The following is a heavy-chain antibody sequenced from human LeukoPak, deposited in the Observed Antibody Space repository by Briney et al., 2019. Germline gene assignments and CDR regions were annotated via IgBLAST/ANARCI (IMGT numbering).Heavy chain of an antibody. D-gene: IGHD3-3*01. Sequence: ASVKVSCKASGYTFTGYYMHWVRQAPGQGLEWMGWVNPNSGGTNYAQKFQGRVTMTRDTSISTAYMELSRLRSDDTAVYYCAKENKSITIFGTPGYWGQETTVTVSS. CDR2: VNPNSGGT. CDR1: GYTFTGYY. CDR3: AKENKSITIFGTPGY. V-gene: IGHV1-2*02. J-gene: IGHJ4*02.